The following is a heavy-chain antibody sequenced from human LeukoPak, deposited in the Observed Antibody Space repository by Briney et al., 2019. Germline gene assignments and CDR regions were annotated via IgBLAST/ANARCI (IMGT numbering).Heavy chain of an antibody. CDR1: GYTFTSYD. CDR2: MNPNSGNT. Sequence: ASVKVSCKASGYTFTSYDINWVRQATGQGLEWMGWMNPNSGNTGYAQKFQGRVAMTRNTSISTAYMELSSLRSEDTAVYYCARAMGSSSWYVYYYYGMDVWGQGTTVTVSS. V-gene: IGHV1-8*01. CDR3: ARAMGSSSWYVYYYYGMDV. J-gene: IGHJ6*02. D-gene: IGHD6-13*01.